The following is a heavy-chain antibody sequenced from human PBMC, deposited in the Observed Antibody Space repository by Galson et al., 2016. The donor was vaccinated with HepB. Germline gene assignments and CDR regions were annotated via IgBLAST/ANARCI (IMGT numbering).Heavy chain of an antibody. CDR3: AKGGYGSGTYYNAIQH. D-gene: IGHD3-10*01. CDR1: GFTFRSHA. Sequence: SLRLSCAASGFTFRSHAMSWVRQAPGRGLEWVSAISGSGSSTYSADSVKGRFTISRDNSKNTLYLQMNSLRAEDTAVYYCAKGGYGSGTYYNAIQHWGQGTVVTVSS. J-gene: IGHJ1*01. V-gene: IGHV3-23*01. CDR2: ISGSGSST.